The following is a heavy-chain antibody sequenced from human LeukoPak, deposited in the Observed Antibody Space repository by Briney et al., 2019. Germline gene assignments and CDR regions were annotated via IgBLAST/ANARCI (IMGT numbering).Heavy chain of an antibody. D-gene: IGHD2-2*01. V-gene: IGHV3-11*03. J-gene: IGHJ4*02. CDR3: ATPGLLGYCSSAICAPPGY. CDR1: GFTFSDYY. Sequence: PGRSLRLSCAASGFTFSDYYVSWIRQAPGKGLEWVSYISGSSTHTNYADSVKGRFTISRDNAKKSLYLQMNSLRAEDTAVYYCATPGLLGYCSSAICAPPGYWGQGTLVTVSS. CDR2: ISGSSTHT.